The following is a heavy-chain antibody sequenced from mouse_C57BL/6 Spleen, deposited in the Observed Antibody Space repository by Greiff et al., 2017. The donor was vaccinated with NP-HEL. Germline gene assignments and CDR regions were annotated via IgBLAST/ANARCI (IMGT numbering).Heavy chain of an antibody. CDR1: GFTFSSYA. Sequence: EVQLVESGGGLVKPGGSLKLSCAASGFTFSSYAMSWVRQTPEKRLEWVATISDGGSYTYYPDNVKGRFTISRDNAKNNLYLQMSHLKSEDTAIYYCASYSNRFAYGGQGTLVTVSA. CDR2: ISDGGSYT. J-gene: IGHJ3*01. D-gene: IGHD2-5*01. V-gene: IGHV5-4*01. CDR3: ASYSNRFAY.